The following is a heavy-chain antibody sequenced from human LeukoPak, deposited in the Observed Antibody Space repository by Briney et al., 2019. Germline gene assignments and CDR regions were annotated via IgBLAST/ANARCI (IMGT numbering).Heavy chain of an antibody. CDR1: GYTFTGYY. D-gene: IGHD1-26*01. Sequence: ASVKVSCKASGYTFTGYYMHWVRQAPGQGLEWMGWINPNSGGTNYAQKFQGRVTMTRNTSISTAYMGLSRLRSDDTAVYYCARDPIVGVTGVYFDYWGQGTLVTVSS. CDR3: ARDPIVGVTGVYFDY. J-gene: IGHJ4*02. V-gene: IGHV1-2*02. CDR2: INPNSGGT.